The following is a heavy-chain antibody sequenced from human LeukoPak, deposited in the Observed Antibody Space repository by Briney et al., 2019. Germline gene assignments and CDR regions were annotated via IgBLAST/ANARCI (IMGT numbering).Heavy chain of an antibody. CDR2: SNSDGSST. Sequence: GGSLRLSCAASGFTFTTYWMHWVRQAPGKGLVWVSRSNSDGSSTRYAVSVKGRFTISRDNAKNTLYLQMNSLRAEDTAVYYCARASNWKYDYWGQGTLVTVSS. CDR3: ARASNWKYDY. CDR1: GFTFTTYW. V-gene: IGHV3-74*01. J-gene: IGHJ4*02. D-gene: IGHD1-20*01.